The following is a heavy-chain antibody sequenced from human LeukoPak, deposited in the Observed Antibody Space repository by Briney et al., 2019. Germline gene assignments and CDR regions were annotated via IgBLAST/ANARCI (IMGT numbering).Heavy chain of an antibody. V-gene: IGHV3-21*01. CDR1: GFTFSSYS. CDR3: ARVWGIAAAGTFDY. Sequence: KSGGSLRLSCAASGFTFSSYSMNWVRQAPGKGLEWVSSISSSSSYIYYADSVKGRFTISRDNAKNSLYLQMNGLRAEDTAVYYCARVWGIAAAGTFDYWGQGTLVTVSS. CDR2: ISSSSSYI. J-gene: IGHJ4*02. D-gene: IGHD6-13*01.